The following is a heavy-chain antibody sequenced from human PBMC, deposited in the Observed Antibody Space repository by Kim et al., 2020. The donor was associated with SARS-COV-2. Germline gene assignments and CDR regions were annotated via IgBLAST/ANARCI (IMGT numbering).Heavy chain of an antibody. J-gene: IGHJ4*02. D-gene: IGHD3-22*01. V-gene: IGHV4-59*01. Sequence: TSTPSLKSRVTISVATSKHQFSLRLTSVTAADTAVYYCASAPSGYRTLDYWGQGTLVTVSS. CDR3: ASAPSGYRTLDY.